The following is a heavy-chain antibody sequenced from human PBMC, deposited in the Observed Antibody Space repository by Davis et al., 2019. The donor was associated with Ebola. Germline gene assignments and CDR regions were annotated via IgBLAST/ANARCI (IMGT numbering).Heavy chain of an antibody. CDR1: GFTFSSYG. CDR2: IWYDGSNK. D-gene: IGHD3-22*01. J-gene: IGHJ2*01. V-gene: IGHV3-33*01. Sequence: GGSLRLSCAASGFTFSSYGMHWVRQAPGKGLEWVAVIWYDGSNKYYADSVKGRFTISRDNSKNTLYLQMNSLRAEDTAVYYCARDDSSGYYPNWYFDLWGRGTLVTVSS. CDR3: ARDDSSGYYPNWYFDL.